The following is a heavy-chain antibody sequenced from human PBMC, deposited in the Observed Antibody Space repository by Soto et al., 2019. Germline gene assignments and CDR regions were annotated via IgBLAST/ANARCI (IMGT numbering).Heavy chain of an antibody. CDR3: XXXGTPIDY. V-gene: IGHV1-18*01. Sequence: QVQLVQSGAEVKKPGASVKVSCKASGYTFTNFGISWVRQAPGQGLEWMGWISAYNGNTNYAQNFQGRVTMTTDTSTSTAYMELRSLRSDXXAVXXXXXXGTPIDYWGQGTLVTVSS. CDR2: ISAYNGNT. D-gene: IGHD2-15*01. CDR1: GYTFTNFG. J-gene: IGHJ4*02.